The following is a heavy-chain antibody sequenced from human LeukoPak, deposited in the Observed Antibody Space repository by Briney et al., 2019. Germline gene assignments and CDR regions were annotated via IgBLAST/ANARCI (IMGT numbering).Heavy chain of an antibody. CDR2: ISYDGSNK. J-gene: IGHJ4*02. V-gene: IGHV3-30*04. D-gene: IGHD5-24*01. CDR1: GFTFSSYS. Sequence: KPGGSLRLSCAASGFTFSSYSMHWVRQAPGKGLEWVAVISYDGSNKYYADSVKGRFTISRDNSKNTLYLQINSLRAEDTAVYYCAREGDGYNRDFDYWGQGTLVTVSS. CDR3: AREGDGYNRDFDY.